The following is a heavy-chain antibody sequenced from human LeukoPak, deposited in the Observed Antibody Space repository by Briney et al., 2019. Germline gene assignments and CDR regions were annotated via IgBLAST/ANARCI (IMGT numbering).Heavy chain of an antibody. CDR3: ARGCGYSYGNYFDC. Sequence: SETLSLTCAVYGGSFSGYYWSWIRQPPGKGLEWIGEINHSGSTNYNPSLKSRVTISVDTSKNQFSLKLSSVTAADTAVYYCARGCGYSYGNYFDCWGQGTLVTVSS. V-gene: IGHV4-34*01. CDR2: INHSGST. J-gene: IGHJ4*02. D-gene: IGHD5-18*01. CDR1: GGSFSGYY.